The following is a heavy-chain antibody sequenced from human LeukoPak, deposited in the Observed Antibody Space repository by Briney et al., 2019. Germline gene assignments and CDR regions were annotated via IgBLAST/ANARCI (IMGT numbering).Heavy chain of an antibody. CDR2: ISSSSYI. CDR1: GFTFSSYS. V-gene: IGHV3-21*01. CDR3: ARVKQLVHAFDI. J-gene: IGHJ3*02. D-gene: IGHD6-6*01. Sequence: GGSLRLSCAASGFTFSSYSMNWVRQAPGKGLEWVSSISSSSYIYYADSVKGRFTISRDNAKNSLYLQMNSLRAEDTAVYYCARVKQLVHAFDIWGQGTMVTVSS.